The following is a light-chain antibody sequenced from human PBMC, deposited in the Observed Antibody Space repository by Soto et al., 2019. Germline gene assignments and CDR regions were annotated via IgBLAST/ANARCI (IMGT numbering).Light chain of an antibody. CDR3: QQYNNWPPIT. CDR1: QSVRSK. Sequence: IVLTQSPDTLSLSPGERPTLSCKARQSVRSKLAWYQKKPGQAPRLLIYDASTRATGIPARFCGSGSGTELILTISSLQSEDFGAYYCQQYNNWPPITFGQGTRLEIK. CDR2: DAS. V-gene: IGKV3D-15*01. J-gene: IGKJ5*01.